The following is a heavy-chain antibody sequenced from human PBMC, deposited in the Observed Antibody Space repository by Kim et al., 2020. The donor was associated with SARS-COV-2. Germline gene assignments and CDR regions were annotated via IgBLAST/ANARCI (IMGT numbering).Heavy chain of an antibody. CDR2: GGTT. J-gene: IGHJ4*02. Sequence: GGTTDYAAPVKGRFTISRDDSKNTLYLQMNSLKTEDTAVYYCTIVVDFDYWGQGTLVTVSS. CDR3: TIVVDFDY. D-gene: IGHD1-26*01. V-gene: IGHV3-15*01.